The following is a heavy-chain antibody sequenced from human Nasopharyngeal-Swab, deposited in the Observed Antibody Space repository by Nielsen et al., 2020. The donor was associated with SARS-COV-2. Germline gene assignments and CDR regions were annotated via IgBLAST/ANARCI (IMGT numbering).Heavy chain of an antibody. V-gene: IGHV3-74*01. CDR2: IHGDGRNT. J-gene: IGHJ4*02. Sequence: GSLRLSCAASGFTFRTYWMHWVRQAPGKGLEWISEIHGDGRNTNYADSVKGRFTTSRDNAKSTLYLQMNSLRVEDTAVYYCVRDNYGVDYWGQGTLVTVSS. D-gene: IGHD3-10*01. CDR1: GFTFRTYW. CDR3: VRDNYGVDY.